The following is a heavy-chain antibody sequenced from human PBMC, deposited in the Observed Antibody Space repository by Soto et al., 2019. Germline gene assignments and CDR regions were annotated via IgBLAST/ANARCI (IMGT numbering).Heavy chain of an antibody. CDR3: ARGNLVYSSSWYAFDP. V-gene: IGHV6-1*01. J-gene: IGHJ5*02. CDR1: GDSVSRNIAS. D-gene: IGHD6-13*01. Sequence: SQTLSLTCAISGDSVSRNIASWNWIRQSPSRGLEWLGRTYYRSKWYNDYAVSVKSRITINPDTSKNQISLQLSSVTPEDTAVYYCARGNLVYSSSWYAFDPWGQGALVTVSS. CDR2: TYYRSKWYN.